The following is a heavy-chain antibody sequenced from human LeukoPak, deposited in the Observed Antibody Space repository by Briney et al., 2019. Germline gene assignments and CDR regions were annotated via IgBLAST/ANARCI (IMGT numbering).Heavy chain of an antibody. D-gene: IGHD3-10*02. Sequence: GGSLRLSCAASGFTFSNYAIHWVRQAPGKGLEWVTLISSDGSHTYYADSVKGRFTISRDNSKNTLYLQMNSLRAEDTAVYYCAELGITMIGGVWGKGTTVTISS. V-gene: IGHV3-30*04. J-gene: IGHJ6*04. CDR3: AELGITMIGGV. CDR1: GFTFSNYA. CDR2: ISSDGSHT.